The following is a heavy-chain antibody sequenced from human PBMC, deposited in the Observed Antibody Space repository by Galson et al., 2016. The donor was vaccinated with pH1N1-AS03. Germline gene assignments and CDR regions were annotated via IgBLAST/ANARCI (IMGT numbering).Heavy chain of an antibody. CDR3: AREATSSGHYAEFDYYYGMDV. J-gene: IGHJ6*02. CDR1: GDSVSSRFYY. D-gene: IGHD6-19*01. Sequence: LSLTCTVSGDSVSSRFYYWDWLRQSPGKGLEWIGSIYHSENTYYNPYLKSRVTISLDESKNQFSLRLTSVTAADTAVYYCAREATSSGHYAEFDYYYGMDVWGQGTTVTVAS. V-gene: IGHV4-39*07. CDR2: IYHSENT.